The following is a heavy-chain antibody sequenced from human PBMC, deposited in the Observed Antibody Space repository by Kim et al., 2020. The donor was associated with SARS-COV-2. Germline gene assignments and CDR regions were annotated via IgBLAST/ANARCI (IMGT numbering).Heavy chain of an antibody. D-gene: IGHD6-19*01. V-gene: IGHV1-58*02. CDR1: GFTFTSSA. CDR2: IVVGSGNT. J-gene: IGHJ4*02. Sequence: SVKVSCKASGFTFTSSAMQWVRQARGQRLEWIGWIVVGSGNTNYAQKFQERVTITRDMSTSTAYMELSSLRSEDTAVYYCAAVSVAGTTNYFDYWGQGTLVTVSS. CDR3: AAVSVAGTTNYFDY.